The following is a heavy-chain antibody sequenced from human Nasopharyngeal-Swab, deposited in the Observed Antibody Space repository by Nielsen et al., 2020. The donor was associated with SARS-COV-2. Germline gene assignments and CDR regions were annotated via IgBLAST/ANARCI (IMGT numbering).Heavy chain of an antibody. CDR3: ARGRSSGWYKAFDI. CDR2: ISSNGGST. Sequence: GESLKISCAASGFTLSSYAMHWVRQAPGKGLEYVSAISSNGGSTYYANSVKGRFTISRDNSKTTLYLQMGSLRAEDMAVYYCARGRSSGWYKAFDIWGQGTMVTVSS. V-gene: IGHV3-64*01. CDR1: GFTLSSYA. J-gene: IGHJ3*02. D-gene: IGHD6-19*01.